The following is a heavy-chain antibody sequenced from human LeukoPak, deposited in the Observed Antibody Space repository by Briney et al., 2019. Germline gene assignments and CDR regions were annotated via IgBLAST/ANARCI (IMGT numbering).Heavy chain of an antibody. D-gene: IGHD3-10*01. V-gene: IGHV3-48*04. CDR1: GFRFSSYS. CDR2: ISHTGSTM. Sequence: GGALRLSCAASGFRFSSYSMNWVRQAPGKGLEWVSYISHTGSTMSYADSVKGRFTISRDNARNSLHLQMNSLGAEDTAVYYCAIPPLSGTGSSRPLAEMDVWGQGTTVTVSS. CDR3: AIPPLSGTGSSRPLAEMDV. J-gene: IGHJ6*02.